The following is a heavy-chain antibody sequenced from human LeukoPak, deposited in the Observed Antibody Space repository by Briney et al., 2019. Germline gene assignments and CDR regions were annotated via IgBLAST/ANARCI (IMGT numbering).Heavy chain of an antibody. CDR1: GFTFSSYS. Sequence: GGSLRLSCAASGFTFSSYSMNWVRQAPGKGLEWVSSISSSSYIYYADSVKGRFTISRDNAKNSLYLQMNSLRAEDTAVYYCARVSFGSSGWYWGQGTLVTVSS. J-gene: IGHJ4*02. CDR2: ISSSSYI. CDR3: ARVSFGSSGWY. V-gene: IGHV3-21*01. D-gene: IGHD6-19*01.